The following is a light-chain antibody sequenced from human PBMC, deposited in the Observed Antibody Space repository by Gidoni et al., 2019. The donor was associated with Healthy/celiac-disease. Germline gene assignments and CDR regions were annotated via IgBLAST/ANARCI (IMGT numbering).Light chain of an antibody. Sequence: IVLTPSPGTLSLSPGERATLSCRASQSVSSSYLAWYRQKPGQAPRLLIYGASSRATGLPDRFSGSGSETDFTLTISRLEPEDFAVYYCHQDGSSPLTFGGGTKVEIK. CDR2: GAS. J-gene: IGKJ4*01. CDR3: HQDGSSPLT. V-gene: IGKV3-20*01. CDR1: QSVSSSY.